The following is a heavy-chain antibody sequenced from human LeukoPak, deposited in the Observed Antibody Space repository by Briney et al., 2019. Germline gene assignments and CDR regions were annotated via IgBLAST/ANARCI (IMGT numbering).Heavy chain of an antibody. D-gene: IGHD3-16*02. Sequence: GGSLRLSCVASGFTFSSSAMTWVRQAPGKGLEWVSAISGSGGSTYYADSVKGRFTISRDNSKNTLYLQMNSLRAEDTAVYYCAKRHYDYVWGSYRSSPEIDYWGQGTLVTVSS. CDR3: AKRHYDYVWGSYRSSPEIDY. V-gene: IGHV3-23*01. J-gene: IGHJ4*02. CDR2: ISGSGGST. CDR1: GFTFSSSA.